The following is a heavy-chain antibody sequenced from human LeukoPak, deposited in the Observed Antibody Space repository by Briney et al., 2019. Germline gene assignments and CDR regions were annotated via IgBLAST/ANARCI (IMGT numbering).Heavy chain of an antibody. Sequence: PGGSLRLSCAASGFTFSSYAMSWVRQAPGKGLEWVSDTSGSGGTTYYADSVKGRFTISRDNSKNILFLQMNSLRAEDTAVYYCAKALEYGSANPLDCWGQGSLVIVSS. J-gene: IGHJ4*02. D-gene: IGHD6-19*01. CDR1: GFTFSSYA. CDR3: AKALEYGSANPLDC. V-gene: IGHV3-23*01. CDR2: TSGSGGTT.